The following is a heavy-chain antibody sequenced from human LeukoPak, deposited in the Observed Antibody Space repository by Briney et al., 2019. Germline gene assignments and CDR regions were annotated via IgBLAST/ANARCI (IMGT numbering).Heavy chain of an antibody. CDR3: ARARSGEWLRIFDY. CDR1: GGSISTTSYY. V-gene: IGHV4-61*05. CDR2: IYYSGST. Sequence: SETLSLTCTVSGGSISTTSYYWGWIRQPPGKRLEWIGYIYYSGSTNYNPSLKSRVIISVDTSKNQFSLKLSSVTAADTAVYYCARARSGEWLRIFDYWGQGTLVTVSS. D-gene: IGHD5-12*01. J-gene: IGHJ4*02.